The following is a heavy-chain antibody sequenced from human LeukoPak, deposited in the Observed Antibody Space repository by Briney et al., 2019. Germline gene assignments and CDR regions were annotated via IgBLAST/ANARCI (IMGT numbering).Heavy chain of an antibody. J-gene: IGHJ4*02. Sequence: SETLSLTCAVYGGSFSGYYWSWIRQPPGKGLEWIGEINPSGSTNYNPSLKSRVTISVDTSKNQFSLKLSSVTAADTAVYYCARGPMNLRKRGLLDYWGQGTLVTVSS. V-gene: IGHV4-34*01. CDR3: ARGPMNLRKRGLLDY. CDR1: GGSFSGYY. D-gene: IGHD3-22*01. CDR2: INPSGST.